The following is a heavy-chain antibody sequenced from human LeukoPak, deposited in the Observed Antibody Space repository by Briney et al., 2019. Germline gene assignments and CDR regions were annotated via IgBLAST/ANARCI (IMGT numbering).Heavy chain of an antibody. J-gene: IGHJ4*02. CDR2: INHSGST. CDR1: GGSFSGYY. V-gene: IGHV4-34*01. Sequence: SETLSLTCAVYGGSFSGYYWSWIRQPPGKGLEWIGEINHSGSTNYNPPLKSRVTISVDTSKNQFSLKLSSVTAADTAVYYCARRGYSSGWYLIGFDYWGQGTLVTVSS. CDR3: ARRGYSSGWYLIGFDY. D-gene: IGHD6-19*01.